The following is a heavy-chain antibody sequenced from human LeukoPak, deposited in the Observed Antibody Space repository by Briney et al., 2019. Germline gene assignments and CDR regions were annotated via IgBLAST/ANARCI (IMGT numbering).Heavy chain of an antibody. CDR3: ARTRYYTSTTCKFFDY. CDR2: ITDNDSYT. J-gene: IGHJ4*02. CDR1: GFPFIDYY. D-gene: IGHD2-2*01. Sequence: PGGSLRLSCAASGFPFIDYYMSWIRQAPGKGLDWIAYITDNDSYTNYADSVRARFTISRDAAKNSLFLQMNSLRVEDTAVYYCARTRYYTSTTCKFFDYWGQGTLVTVSS. V-gene: IGHV3-11*03.